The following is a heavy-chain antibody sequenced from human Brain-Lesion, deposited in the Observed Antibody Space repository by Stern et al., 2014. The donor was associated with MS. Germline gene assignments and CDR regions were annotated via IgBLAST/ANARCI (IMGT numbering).Heavy chain of an antibody. V-gene: IGHV1-2*02. D-gene: IGHD3-3*01. J-gene: IGHJ6*02. CDR3: ARDQRGITIFGVVTDYYYLGMDV. CDR2: INPNTGGT. CDR1: GYIFTGYY. Sequence: QLVQSGAEVKKPGASVKVSCKTSGYIFTGYYIHWVRQAPGQGLEWMALINPNTGGTKYAQKFQGRDTMSRDTSISTAYVELSSLTSDDTAVYYCARDQRGITIFGVVTDYYYLGMDVWGQGTTVTVSS.